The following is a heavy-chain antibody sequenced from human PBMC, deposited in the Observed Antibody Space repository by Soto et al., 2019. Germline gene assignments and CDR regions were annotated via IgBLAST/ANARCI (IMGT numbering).Heavy chain of an antibody. Sequence: QVQLVESGGGVVQPGRSLRLSCAASGFTFSSYAMHWVRQAPGKGLEWVAVISYDGSNKYYADSVKGRFTIYRDNSKNTLYLQMNSLRAEDTAVYYCARDPDDDSRLGGMDVWGQGTTVTVSS. CDR3: ARDPDDDSRLGGMDV. CDR1: GFTFSSYA. V-gene: IGHV3-30-3*01. J-gene: IGHJ6*02. CDR2: ISYDGSNK. D-gene: IGHD3-3*01.